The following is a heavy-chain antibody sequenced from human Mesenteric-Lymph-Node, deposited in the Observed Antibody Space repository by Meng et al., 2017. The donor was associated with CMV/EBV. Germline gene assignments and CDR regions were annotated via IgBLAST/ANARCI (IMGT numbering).Heavy chain of an antibody. Sequence: GGSLRLSCAASGFTFGSYSMNWVRQAPGKGLEWISYISSSSSSSTIYYADSVKGRFTISRDNAKNSLYLQMNSLRAEDTAVYYCASDYYDDSGYGHWGQGTLVTVSS. CDR2: ISSSSSSSTI. D-gene: IGHD3-22*01. V-gene: IGHV3-48*04. CDR1: GFTFGSYS. CDR3: ASDYYDDSGYGH. J-gene: IGHJ4*02.